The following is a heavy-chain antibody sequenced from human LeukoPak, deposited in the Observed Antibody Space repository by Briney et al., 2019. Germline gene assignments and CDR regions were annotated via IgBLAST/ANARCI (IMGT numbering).Heavy chain of an antibody. CDR1: GGSISSSSYY. V-gene: IGHV4-39*07. D-gene: IGHD3-22*01. CDR3: ARDSRQYDSSGYYLH. Sequence: SETLSLTCTVSGGSISSSSYYWGWIRQPPGKGLEWIGSIYHSGSTNYNPSLKSRVTISVDTSKNQFSLKLSSVTAADTAVYYCARDSRQYDSSGYYLHWGQGTLVTVSS. CDR2: IYHSGST. J-gene: IGHJ4*02.